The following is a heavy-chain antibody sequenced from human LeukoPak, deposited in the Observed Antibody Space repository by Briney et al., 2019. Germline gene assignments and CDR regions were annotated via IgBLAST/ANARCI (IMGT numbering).Heavy chain of an antibody. D-gene: IGHD2-15*01. CDR3: ARDLGVVVDY. CDR1: GGSFSGYY. CDR2: INHRGST. J-gene: IGHJ4*02. V-gene: IGHV4-34*01. Sequence: PSETLSLTCAVYGGSFSGYYWSWIRQPPGKGLEWIGEINHRGSTNYNPSLKSRVTISVDTSKNQFSLELNSVTAADTAVYYCARDLGVVVDYWGQGTLVTVSS.